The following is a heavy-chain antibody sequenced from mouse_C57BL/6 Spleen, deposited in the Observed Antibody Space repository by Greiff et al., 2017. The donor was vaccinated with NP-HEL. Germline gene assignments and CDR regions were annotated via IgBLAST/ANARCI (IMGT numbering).Heavy chain of an antibody. Sequence: VQLQQSGPELVKPGASVKISCKASGYSFTGYYMNWVKQSPEKSLEWIGEINPSTGGTTYNQKFKAKATLTVDKSSSTAYMQLKSLTSEDSAVYYCARSGVTTGENFDYWGQGTTLTVSS. J-gene: IGHJ2*01. CDR3: ARSGVTTGENFDY. CDR2: INPSTGGT. D-gene: IGHD1-1*01. V-gene: IGHV1-42*01. CDR1: GYSFTGYY.